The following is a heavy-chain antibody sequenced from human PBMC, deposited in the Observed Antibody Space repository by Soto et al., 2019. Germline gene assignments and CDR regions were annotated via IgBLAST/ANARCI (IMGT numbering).Heavy chain of an antibody. Sequence: QVQLVQSGAEVKKPGSSVKVSCKAPGGTFSSYAISWVRQAPGQGLEWMGGIIPIFGTADYAQKFQGRVTITAGESTSTAYMELSSLRSEDTAVYYCAVTMTNYYYYGMDVWGQGTTVTVSS. D-gene: IGHD3-22*01. CDR3: AVTMTNYYYYGMDV. CDR2: IIPIFGTA. J-gene: IGHJ6*02. V-gene: IGHV1-69*12. CDR1: GGTFSSYA.